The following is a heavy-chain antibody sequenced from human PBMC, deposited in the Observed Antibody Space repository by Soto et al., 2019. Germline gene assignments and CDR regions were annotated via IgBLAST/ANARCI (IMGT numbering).Heavy chain of an antibody. Sequence: QVQLVQSGAEVKKPGASVKVSCKASGYTFTSYDINWVRQATGQGLEWMGWMNPNSGNTGYAQKFQGRVTMTRNTSISTAYMELSSLRSEDTAVYYCAREPVVGYSGYDEGGYYYYYMDVWGKGTTVTVSS. D-gene: IGHD5-12*01. CDR1: GYTFTSYD. J-gene: IGHJ6*03. CDR3: AREPVVGYSGYDEGGYYYYYMDV. V-gene: IGHV1-8*01. CDR2: MNPNSGNT.